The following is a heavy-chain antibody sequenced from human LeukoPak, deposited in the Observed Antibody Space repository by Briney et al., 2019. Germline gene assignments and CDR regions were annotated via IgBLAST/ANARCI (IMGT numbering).Heavy chain of an antibody. CDR2: ISSSGSTI. V-gene: IGHV3-48*03. CDR1: GFTFSSYE. J-gene: IGHJ4*02. CDR3: ARDIYCSSTSCYGRYFDY. D-gene: IGHD2-2*01. Sequence: GGSLRLSCAASGFTFSSYEMNWVRQAPGKGLEWVSYISSSGSTIYYADSVKGRFTISRDNAKNSLYLQMNSLRAEDTAVYYCARDIYCSSTSCYGRYFDYWGQGTLVTVSS.